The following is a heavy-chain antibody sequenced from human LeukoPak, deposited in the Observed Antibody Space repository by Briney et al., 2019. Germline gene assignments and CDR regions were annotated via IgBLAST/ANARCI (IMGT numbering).Heavy chain of an antibody. CDR2: IQHDGSIL. V-gene: IGHV3-33*05. CDR3: ARVGR. CDR1: GFTFSSYG. J-gene: IGHJ4*02. Sequence: PGKSLRLSCAASGFTFSSYGMHWIRQAPAKRLEWVAAIQHDGSILYYADSVKGRFTISRDNAKNSLYLQMNSLRAEDTAVYYCARVGRWGQGTLVTVSS.